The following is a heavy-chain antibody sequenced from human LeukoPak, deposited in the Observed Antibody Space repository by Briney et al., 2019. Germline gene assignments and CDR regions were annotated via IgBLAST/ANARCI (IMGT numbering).Heavy chain of an antibody. Sequence: ASVKVSCKASNYTFISYSITWVRQAPGQGLEWMGWISTYNGRTNYAPNFQDRVTMTSDRSTSTAYMELRSLRSDDTAVYYCARPPGYSSSWYGDYWGQGTLVTVSS. J-gene: IGHJ4*02. CDR1: NYTFISYS. CDR3: ARPPGYSSSWYGDY. D-gene: IGHD6-13*01. V-gene: IGHV1-18*01. CDR2: ISTYNGRT.